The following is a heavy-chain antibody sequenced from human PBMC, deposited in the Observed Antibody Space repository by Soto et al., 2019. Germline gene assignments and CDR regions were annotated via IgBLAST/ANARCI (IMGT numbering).Heavy chain of an antibody. V-gene: IGHV4-31*03. Sequence: PSETLSLTCTVSGGYISSGGYYWSWIRQHPGKGLEWIGYIYYSGSTYYNPSLKSRVIISVDTSKNQFSLKLSSVTAADTAVYYCARDYCSSTSCYGIDYWGQGTLVTVSS. CDR1: GGYISSGGYY. D-gene: IGHD2-2*01. CDR2: IYYSGST. CDR3: ARDYCSSTSCYGIDY. J-gene: IGHJ4*02.